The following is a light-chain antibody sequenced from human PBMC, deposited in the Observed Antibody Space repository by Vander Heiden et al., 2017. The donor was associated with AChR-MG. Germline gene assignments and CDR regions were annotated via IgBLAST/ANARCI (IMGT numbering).Light chain of an antibody. V-gene: IGKV3-15*01. CDR3: QQYNNWPPYT. CDR1: QSINSN. Sequence: EIVMTQSPATLSVSPGERATLPCRASQSINSNLAWYQQKPDQGPRLLIYGASARATGVPASFSGSGSGAEFTLTISSLQSEDFAVYYCQQYNNWPPYTFGQGTKLEIK. J-gene: IGKJ2*01. CDR2: GAS.